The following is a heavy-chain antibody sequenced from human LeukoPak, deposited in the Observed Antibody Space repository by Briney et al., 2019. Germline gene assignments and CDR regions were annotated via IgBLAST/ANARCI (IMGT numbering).Heavy chain of an antibody. CDR3: ARRNDSSGIDYFDY. V-gene: IGHV1-69*13. D-gene: IGHD6-19*01. Sequence: SVKVSCKASGGTFSSYAISWVRQAPGQGLEWMGGIIPIFGTANYAQKFQGRVTITADESTSTAYIELSSLRPEDTAVYYCARRNDSSGIDYFDYWGQGTLVTVSS. J-gene: IGHJ4*02. CDR2: IIPIFGTA. CDR1: GGTFSSYA.